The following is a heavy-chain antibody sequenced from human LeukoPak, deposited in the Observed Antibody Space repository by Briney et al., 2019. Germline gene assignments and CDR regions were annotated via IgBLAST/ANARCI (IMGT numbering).Heavy chain of an antibody. CDR2: VKQDDGEK. CDR3: ARTSPGYCSGGSCYGGY. CDR1: GFTFSSYW. J-gene: IGHJ4*02. D-gene: IGHD2-15*01. Sequence: GGSLRLSCAAPGFTFSSYWMHWVRQAPGKGLEWVASVKQDDGEKYYVDSVKGRFTISRDNAKNSLYLQMNSLRAEDTAVYYCARTSPGYCSGGSCYGGYWGQGTLVTVSS. V-gene: IGHV3-7*01.